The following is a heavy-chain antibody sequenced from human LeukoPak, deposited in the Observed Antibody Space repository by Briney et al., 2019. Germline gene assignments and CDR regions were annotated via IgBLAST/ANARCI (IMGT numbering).Heavy chain of an antibody. CDR3: ARYGSGSNFDY. D-gene: IGHD3-10*01. Sequence: PGGPLRLSCAASGIPFSDYYVSWIRQAPGKGLEWVSYISSRGSTIYYADSVKGRFTISRDNAKNSLYLQMNSLRAEDTAMYYCARYGSGSNFDYWGQGTLVTVSS. V-gene: IGHV3-11*01. CDR1: GIPFSDYY. CDR2: ISSRGSTI. J-gene: IGHJ4*02.